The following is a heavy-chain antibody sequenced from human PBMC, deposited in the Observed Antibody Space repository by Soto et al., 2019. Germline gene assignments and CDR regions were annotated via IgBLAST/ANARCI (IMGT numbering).Heavy chain of an antibody. Sequence: QVQLVESGGGVVQPGRSLRLSCAASGFTFNIYGMHWVRQAPGKGLEWVAIIWYDGSNKYYADSVKGRFTISRDNSKNTLYLQMNSLRAEDTAVYYCARDRRISGSYFDYWGQGTLVTVSS. CDR2: IWYDGSNK. CDR3: ARDRRISGSYFDY. CDR1: GFTFNIYG. V-gene: IGHV3-33*01. D-gene: IGHD1-26*01. J-gene: IGHJ4*02.